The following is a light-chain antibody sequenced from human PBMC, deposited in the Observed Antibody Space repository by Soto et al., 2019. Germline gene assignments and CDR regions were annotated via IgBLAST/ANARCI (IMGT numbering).Light chain of an antibody. CDR3: DQPKRDSPT. CDR1: QSLSSR. Sequence: SMGEVVTSTNQASQSLSSRLAWYQQKPGKAPELLIYDASSLKSGVPSRFSGSGSGTEFDLTINSLQPDGFARYYCDQPKRDSPTFGQGTKVEIK. V-gene: IGKV1-5*01. CDR2: DAS. J-gene: IGKJ1*01.